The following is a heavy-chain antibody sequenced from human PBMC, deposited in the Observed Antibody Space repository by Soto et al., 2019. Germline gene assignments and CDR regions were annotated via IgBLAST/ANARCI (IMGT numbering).Heavy chain of an antibody. CDR1: GGTFSSYA. CDR2: IIPIFGTA. J-gene: IGHJ6*02. D-gene: IGHD4-17*01. V-gene: IGHV1-69*13. CDR3: ARDRNYGGNPTSDYYYYYGMDV. Sequence: GASVKVSCKASGGTFSSYAISWVRQAPGQGLEWMGGIIPIFGTANYAQKFQGRVTITADESTSTAYMELSSLRSEDTAVYYCARDRNYGGNPTSDYYYYYGMDVWGQGTTVTVS.